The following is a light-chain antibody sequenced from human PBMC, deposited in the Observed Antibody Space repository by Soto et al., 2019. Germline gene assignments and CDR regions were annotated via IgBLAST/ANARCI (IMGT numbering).Light chain of an antibody. CDR2: GAS. Sequence: EIVMSLSPATLSVSPGERATLSCRASENIYTNLAWYQQKPGQAPRLPFYGASTRATGLPARFSGTGSGTEFTLTINSLQAEDSAVYYCQQYYNWPRTFGQGTRLE. CDR1: ENIYTN. V-gene: IGKV3-15*01. J-gene: IGKJ5*01. CDR3: QQYYNWPRT.